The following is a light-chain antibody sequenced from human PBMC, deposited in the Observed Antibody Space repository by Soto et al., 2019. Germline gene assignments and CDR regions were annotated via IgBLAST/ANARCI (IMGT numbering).Light chain of an antibody. V-gene: IGLV1-40*01. CDR1: SSNIGAGYD. CDR3: QSYDSSLSGVI. Sequence: QSVLTQTPSVSGAPGQKITMSCTGSSSNIGAGYDVHWYQQIPGAAPRLLISADNNRPSGVPDRFSASKSGTSASLAITGLQAEDEADYYCQSYDSSLSGVIFGGGTKLTVL. J-gene: IGLJ2*01. CDR2: ADN.